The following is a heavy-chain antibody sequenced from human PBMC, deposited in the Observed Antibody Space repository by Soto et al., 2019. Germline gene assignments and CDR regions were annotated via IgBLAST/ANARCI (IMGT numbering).Heavy chain of an antibody. CDR2: INHSGST. CDR1: GGSFSGYY. D-gene: IGHD6-19*01. Sequence: SETLSLTCAVYGGSFSGYYWSWIRQPPGKGLEWIGEINHSGSTNYNPSLKSRVTISVDTSKNQFSLKLSSVTAADTAVYYCATDSSGYLWGQGTLVTVPS. J-gene: IGHJ5*02. V-gene: IGHV4-34*01. CDR3: ATDSSGYL.